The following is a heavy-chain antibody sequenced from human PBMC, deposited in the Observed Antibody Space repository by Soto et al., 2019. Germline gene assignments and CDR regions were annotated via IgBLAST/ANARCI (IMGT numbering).Heavy chain of an antibody. Sequence: QVPLVQSGAEVKKPGASVKVSCKASGYTFTSYGISWVRQAPGQGLEWMGWISAYNGNTNYAQKLQGRVTMTTDTSTSTAYMELRSLRSDDTAVYYCARDRGPYCTNGVCYTEGYYYYYMDVWGKGTTVTVSS. CDR3: ARDRGPYCTNGVCYTEGYYYYYMDV. J-gene: IGHJ6*03. D-gene: IGHD2-8*01. CDR1: GYTFTSYG. V-gene: IGHV1-18*01. CDR2: ISAYNGNT.